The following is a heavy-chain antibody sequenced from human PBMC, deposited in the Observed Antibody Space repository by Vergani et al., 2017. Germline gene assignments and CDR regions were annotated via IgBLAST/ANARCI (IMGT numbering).Heavy chain of an antibody. V-gene: IGHV4-34*11. CDR1: GGSFSGYY. Sequence: QVQLQQWGAGLLKPSETLSLTCAVYGGSFSGYYWSRIRQPPGKGLEWIGYIYYSGSTNYNPSLKSRVTISVDTSKNQFSLKLSSVTAADTAVYYCARAYCGGDCYPNEYFQHWGQGTLVTVSS. J-gene: IGHJ1*01. CDR2: IYYSGST. D-gene: IGHD2-21*01. CDR3: ARAYCGGDCYPNEYFQH.